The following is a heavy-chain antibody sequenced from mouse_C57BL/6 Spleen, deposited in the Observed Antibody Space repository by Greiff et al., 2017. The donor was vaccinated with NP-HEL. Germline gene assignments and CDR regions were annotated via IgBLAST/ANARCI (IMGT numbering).Heavy chain of an antibody. V-gene: IGHV5S21*01. D-gene: IGHD2-3*01. J-gene: IGHJ4*01. Sequence: EVQVVESGEGLVKPGGSLKLSCAASGFTFSSYAMSWVRQTLEKRLEWVAYISSGGDYIYYADTVKGRFTISRDNARNTLYLQMSSLKSEDTAMYYCTRRDGYYGAMDYWGRGTSVTVSS. CDR2: ISSGGDYI. CDR3: TRRDGYYGAMDY. CDR1: GFTFSSYA.